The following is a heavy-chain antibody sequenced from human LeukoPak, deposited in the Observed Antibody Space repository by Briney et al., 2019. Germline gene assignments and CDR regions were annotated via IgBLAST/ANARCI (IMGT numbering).Heavy chain of an antibody. J-gene: IGHJ5*02. CDR1: GGSISSYY. CDR3: ARKGSSWYDGNWFDP. Sequence: SETLSLACTVSGGSISSYYWSWIRQPPGKGLEWIGYIYYSGSTNYNPSLKSRVTISVDTSKNQFSLKLSSVTAADTAVYYCARKGSSWYDGNWFDPWGQGTLVTVSS. CDR2: IYYSGST. D-gene: IGHD6-13*01. V-gene: IGHV4-59*01.